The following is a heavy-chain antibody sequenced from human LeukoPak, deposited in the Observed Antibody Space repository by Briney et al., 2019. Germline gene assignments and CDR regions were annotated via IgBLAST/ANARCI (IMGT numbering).Heavy chain of an antibody. CDR3: GGGSGWLIDD. Sequence: GGSLRLSCAASGYPFSCYWMSWVPQAPGKGLEWVANIEQGGSEKNYVDSVKGRFPIYRDNAELALYVQMKTLRPEDAAVYYCGGGSGWLIDDWGQGTLVTVSS. D-gene: IGHD6-19*01. V-gene: IGHV3-7*01. CDR1: GYPFSCYW. J-gene: IGHJ4*02. CDR2: IEQGGSEK.